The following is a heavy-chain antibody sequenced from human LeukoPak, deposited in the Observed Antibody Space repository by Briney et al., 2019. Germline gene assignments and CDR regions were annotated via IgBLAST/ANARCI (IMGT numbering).Heavy chain of an antibody. J-gene: IGHJ6*03. CDR3: ARGPIIDIAIVPTADEYYYMDV. D-gene: IGHD2-2*01. CDR2: FDPEDGET. CDR1: GYTLTELS. V-gene: IGHV1-24*01. Sequence: GASVKVSCKVSGYTLTELSMHWVRQAPGKGLEWMGGFDPEDGETIYAQKFQGRVTMTRDMSTSTVYMELSSLRSDDTAVYYCARGPIIDIAIVPTADEYYYMDVWGKGTTVTVSS.